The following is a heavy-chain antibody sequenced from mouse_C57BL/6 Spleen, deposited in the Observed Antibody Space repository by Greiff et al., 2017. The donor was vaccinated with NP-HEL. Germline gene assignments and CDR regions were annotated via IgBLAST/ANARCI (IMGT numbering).Heavy chain of an antibody. Sequence: QVQLQQPGAELVMPGASVKLSCKASGYTFTSYWMHWVKQRPGQGLEWIGEIDPSDSYTNYNQKFKGKSTLTVDKSSSTAYMQLSSLTSEDSAVYYCARMYYYGSSYLDFDVWGTGTTVTLSS. CDR1: GYTFTSYW. CDR3: ARMYYYGSSYLDFDV. D-gene: IGHD1-1*01. J-gene: IGHJ1*03. CDR2: IDPSDSYT. V-gene: IGHV1-69*01.